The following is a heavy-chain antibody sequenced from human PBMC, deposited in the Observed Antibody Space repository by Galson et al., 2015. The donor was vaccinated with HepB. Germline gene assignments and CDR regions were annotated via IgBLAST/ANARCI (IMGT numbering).Heavy chain of an antibody. V-gene: IGHV1-2*04. D-gene: IGHD6-19*01. J-gene: IGHJ6*02. Sequence: SVKVSCKASGYTFTGYYIQWVRQAPGQGLEWMGWIDPNSGGTNYAQKFQGWVTMTRDTSISTAYMELSRLKSDDAAVYYCARSTMAGQVYGLDVWGQGTTLTASS. CDR1: GYTFTGYY. CDR2: IDPNSGGT. CDR3: ARSTMAGQVYGLDV.